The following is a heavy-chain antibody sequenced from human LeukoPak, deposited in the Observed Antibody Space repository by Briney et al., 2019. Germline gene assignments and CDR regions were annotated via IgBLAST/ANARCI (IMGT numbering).Heavy chain of an antibody. Sequence: PGGSLRLSCAASGFTFSSYAITWVRQASGKGLEWVSGISGHGGRTHYADSVKGRFTISRDNSKNKVYLQMNSLRAEDTAVYYCAAQKRGTSRPYYFDYWGQGTLLTVSS. D-gene: IGHD3-16*02. CDR2: ISGHGGRT. J-gene: IGHJ4*02. V-gene: IGHV3-23*01. CDR1: GFTFSSYA. CDR3: AAQKRGTSRPYYFDY.